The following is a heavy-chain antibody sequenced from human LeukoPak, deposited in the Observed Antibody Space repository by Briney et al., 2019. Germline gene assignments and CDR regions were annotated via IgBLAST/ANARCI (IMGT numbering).Heavy chain of an antibody. J-gene: IGHJ5*02. CDR1: GGSISSGGYS. CDR2: IYHSGST. V-gene: IGHV4-30-2*01. CDR3: ARDRAANWFDP. Sequence: PSETLSLTCAVYGGSISSGGYSWSWIRQPPGKGLEWIGYIYHSGSTYYNPSLKSRVTISVDRTKNQFSLKLSSVTAADTAVYYCARDRAANWFDPWGQGTLVTVSS.